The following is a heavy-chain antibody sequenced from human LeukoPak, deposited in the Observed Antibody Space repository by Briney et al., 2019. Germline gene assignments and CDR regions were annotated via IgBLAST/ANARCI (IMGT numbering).Heavy chain of an antibody. CDR1: GFTFSSYA. CDR3: ARAWRYYDSSGYLDY. D-gene: IGHD3-22*01. Sequence: HPGRSLRLSCAASGFTFSSYAMHWVRQAPGKGLEWVAVISYDGSNKYYADSVKGRFTISRDNSENTLYLQMNSLRAEDTAVYYCARAWRYYDSSGYLDYWGQGTLVTVSS. J-gene: IGHJ4*02. CDR2: ISYDGSNK. V-gene: IGHV3-30-3*01.